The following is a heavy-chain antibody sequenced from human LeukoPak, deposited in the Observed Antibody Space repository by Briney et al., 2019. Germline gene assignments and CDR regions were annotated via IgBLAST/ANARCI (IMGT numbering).Heavy chain of an antibody. V-gene: IGHV3-30*03. CDR2: ISYDGSNK. CDR1: GFTFSSYG. J-gene: IGHJ4*02. CDR3: ARGDDPDY. D-gene: IGHD1-1*01. Sequence: GGSLRLSCAASGFTFSSYGMHWVRQAPGKGLEWVAVISYDGSNKYYADSVKGRFTISRDNSKNTLYLQMNSLRADDTAVYYCARGDDPDYWGQGTLVTASS.